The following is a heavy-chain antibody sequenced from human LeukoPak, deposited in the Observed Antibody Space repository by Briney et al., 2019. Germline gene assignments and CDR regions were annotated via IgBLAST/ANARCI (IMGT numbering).Heavy chain of an antibody. CDR2: IYSGGST. J-gene: IGHJ5*02. D-gene: IGHD3-3*01. CDR1: GFTVSSNY. CDR3: ARENYDFWSGYYIWFDP. Sequence: GGSLRLSCAASGFTVSSNYMSWVRQAPGKGLEWVSVIYSGGSTYYADSVKGRFTISGDNSKNTLYLQMNSLRAEDTAVYYCARENYDFWSGYYIWFDPWGQGTLVTVSS. V-gene: IGHV3-66*02.